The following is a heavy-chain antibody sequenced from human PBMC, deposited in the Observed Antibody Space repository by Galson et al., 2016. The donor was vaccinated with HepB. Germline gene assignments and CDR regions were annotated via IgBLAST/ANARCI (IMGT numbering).Heavy chain of an antibody. CDR1: GLTFRSYA. V-gene: IGHV3-30*04. D-gene: IGHD2-2*02. J-gene: IGHJ4*02. Sequence: SLRLSCAASGLTFRSYAMHWVRQAPGKGLEWVAVISYDGSNKYYADSVKGRSTISRDNSKNTLYLQMNSLRAEDTAVYYCARDADIVKVPAAIRADYWGQGTLVTVSS. CDR3: ARDADIVKVPAAIRADY. CDR2: ISYDGSNK.